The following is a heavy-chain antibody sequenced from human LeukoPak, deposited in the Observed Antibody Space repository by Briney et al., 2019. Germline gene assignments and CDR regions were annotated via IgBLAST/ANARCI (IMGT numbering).Heavy chain of an antibody. CDR3: ASTEKGYCSGGSCSLAY. Sequence: GGSLRLSCAASGSTFSSYSMNWVRQAPGKGLEWVSSISSSSSYIYYADSVKGRFTISRDNAKNSLYLQMNSLRAEDTAVYYCASTEKGYCSGGSCSLAYWGQGTLVTVSS. CDR1: GSTFSSYS. V-gene: IGHV3-21*01. CDR2: ISSSSSYI. J-gene: IGHJ4*02. D-gene: IGHD2-15*01.